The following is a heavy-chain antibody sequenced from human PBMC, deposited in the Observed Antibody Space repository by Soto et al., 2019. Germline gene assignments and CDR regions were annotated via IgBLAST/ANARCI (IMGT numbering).Heavy chain of an antibody. CDR2: IKQDGSEK. D-gene: IGHD1-26*01. Sequence: GGSLRLSCAASGFTFSSYWMSWVRQAPGKGLEWVANIKQDGSEKYYVDSVKGRFTISRDNAKNSLYLQMNSLRAEDTAVYYCARVGATRYYYGMDVWGQGTTVTVSS. J-gene: IGHJ6*02. CDR3: ARVGATRYYYGMDV. V-gene: IGHV3-7*05. CDR1: GFTFSSYW.